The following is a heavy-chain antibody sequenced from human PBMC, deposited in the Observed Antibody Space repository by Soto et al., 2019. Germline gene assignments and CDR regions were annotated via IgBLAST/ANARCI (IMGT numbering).Heavy chain of an antibody. J-gene: IGHJ6*02. Sequence: GESLKISCAASGFTFSSYGMHWVRQAPGKGLEWVAVISYDGSNKYYADSVKGRFTISRDNSKNTLYLQMNSLRAEDTAVYYCAKDGATSYYYYGMDVWGQGTTVTVSS. CDR3: AKDGATSYYYYGMDV. D-gene: IGHD1-26*01. CDR2: ISYDGSNK. V-gene: IGHV3-30*18. CDR1: GFTFSSYG.